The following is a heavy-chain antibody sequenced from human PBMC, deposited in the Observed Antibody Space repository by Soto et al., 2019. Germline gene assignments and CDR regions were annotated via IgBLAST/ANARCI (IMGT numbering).Heavy chain of an antibody. Sequence: QLQLQESGPGLVKPSETLSLTCTVSGGSISSSSYYWGWIRQPPGKGLEWIGSIYYSGSTYYNPSLKSRATISVDTSKNQFSLKLSSVTAADTAVYYCARITSSNDAFDIWGQGTMVTVSS. J-gene: IGHJ3*02. V-gene: IGHV4-39*01. CDR3: ARITSSNDAFDI. D-gene: IGHD6-13*01. CDR2: IYYSGST. CDR1: GGSISSSSYY.